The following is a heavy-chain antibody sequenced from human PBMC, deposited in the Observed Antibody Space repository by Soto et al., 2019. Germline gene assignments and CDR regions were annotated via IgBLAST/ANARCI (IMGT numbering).Heavy chain of an antibody. D-gene: IGHD6-13*01. CDR3: ARRDSSSWYDRIYYYYGMDV. CDR1: GFTFSSYA. CDR2: ISGSGGST. V-gene: IGHV3-23*01. J-gene: IGHJ6*02. Sequence: GGSLRLSCAASGFTFSSYAMSWVRQAPGKGLEWVSAISGSGGSTYYADSVKGRFTISRDNSKNTLYLQMNSLRAEDTAVYYCARRDSSSWYDRIYYYYGMDVWGQGTTVTVSS.